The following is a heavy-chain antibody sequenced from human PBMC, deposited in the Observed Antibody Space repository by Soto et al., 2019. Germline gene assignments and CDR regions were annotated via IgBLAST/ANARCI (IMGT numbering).Heavy chain of an antibody. D-gene: IGHD2-2*01. CDR2: INQDGSES. CDR1: GLAFSTYW. Sequence: VQLVESGGGLVQPGGSLRLYCVVSGLAFSTYWMSWVCQAPGKGLEWVANINQDGSESYYVDSVKGRFTISRDNAKNSLYLQMTSLRADDTAVYYCARPARECTSPGCANWGQGTLVTVSS. J-gene: IGHJ4*02. V-gene: IGHV3-7*01. CDR3: ARPARECTSPGCAN.